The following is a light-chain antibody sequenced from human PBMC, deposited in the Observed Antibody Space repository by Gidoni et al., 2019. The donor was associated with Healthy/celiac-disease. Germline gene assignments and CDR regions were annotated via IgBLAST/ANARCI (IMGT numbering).Light chain of an antibody. V-gene: IGKV1-8*01. CDR2: AAS. Sequence: AIRMTQSPSSFSASTGDRVTITCRASQGISSYLAWYQQKPGKAPKLLIYAASTLQSGVPSRFRGSGSGTDFTLTISCLQSEDFATYYCQQYYSYPPGFGQGTKLEIK. J-gene: IGKJ2*03. CDR1: QGISSY. CDR3: QQYYSYPPG.